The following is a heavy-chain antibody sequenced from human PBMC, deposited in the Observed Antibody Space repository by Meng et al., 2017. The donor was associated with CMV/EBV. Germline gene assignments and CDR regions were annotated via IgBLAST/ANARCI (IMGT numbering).Heavy chain of an antibody. D-gene: IGHD3-16*01. CDR3: AGSRPGGGACDY. V-gene: IGHV4-4*07. J-gene: IGHJ4*02. Sequence: VELQGSGPGLVKPSETPSLTCIVSGASIKNYNWNWVRQPAGQGLEWIGLIQVIGHTVYNPSLKSRVTVSLDASKSQFSLTLNSVTAADTATYYCAGSRPGGGACDYWGQGILVTVSS. CDR1: GASIKNYN. CDR2: IQVIGHT.